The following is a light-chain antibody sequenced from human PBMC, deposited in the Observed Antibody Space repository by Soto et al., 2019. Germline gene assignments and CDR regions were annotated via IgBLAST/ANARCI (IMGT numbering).Light chain of an antibody. CDR1: QTVSSN. CDR3: QQYNNWPWT. CDR2: GAS. J-gene: IGKJ1*01. V-gene: IGKV3-15*01. Sequence: EIVMTQSPATLSVSLGERATLSCRASQTVSSNLAWYQQKPGQAPRLLIYGASTRATGIPARFSGSGSGTEFTLTISSLQSEDLAVYYCQQYNNWPWTFGQGTKVEIK.